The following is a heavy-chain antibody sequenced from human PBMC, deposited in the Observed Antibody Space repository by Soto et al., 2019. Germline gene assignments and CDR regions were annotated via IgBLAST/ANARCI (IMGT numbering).Heavy chain of an antibody. D-gene: IGHD3-10*01. CDR2: ISAGGNSR. CDR3: ARFGDLVRGVIMWGGPTSWRGGFDC. J-gene: IGHJ4*02. CDR1: GFTFNNYA. Sequence: EVQLLESGGGLVQPGGSLRLSCAASGFTFNNYAMSWVRQAPGKGLEWVSGISAGGNSRYYADSVKGRMTISSDNSESTLYLKMNSLRAEDTAVYYCARFGDLVRGVIMWGGPTSWRGGFDCWGQGTLVTVSS. V-gene: IGHV3-23*01.